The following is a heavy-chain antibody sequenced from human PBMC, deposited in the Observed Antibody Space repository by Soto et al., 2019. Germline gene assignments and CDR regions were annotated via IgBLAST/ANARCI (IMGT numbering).Heavy chain of an antibody. CDR3: ARGRTYDDFWSGYSPRYYYGMDV. J-gene: IGHJ6*02. D-gene: IGHD3-3*01. CDR2: IYYSGST. CDR1: GGSISSGDYY. V-gene: IGHV4-30-4*01. Sequence: QVQLQESGPGLVKPSQTLSLTCTVSGGSISSGDYYWSWIRQPPGKGLEWIGYIYYSGSTYYNPSLKSRVTISVDTSKNQFSPKLSSVTAADTAVYYCARGRTYDDFWSGYSPRYYYGMDVWGQGTTVTVSS.